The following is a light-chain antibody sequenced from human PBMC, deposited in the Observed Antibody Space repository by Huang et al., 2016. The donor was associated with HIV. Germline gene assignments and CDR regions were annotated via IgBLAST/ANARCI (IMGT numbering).Light chain of an antibody. CDR1: QDISDY. CDR3: QQYDNPPYT. J-gene: IGKJ2*01. Sequence: DIQMTQSPSSLSASVGDRVTITCQASQDISDYLNWYQQKQGKAPKLLIYDASNLQTGVPSRFSGSGSGTDFTFTINTLQPEDIATYYCQQYDNPPYTFGQGTKLEIK. V-gene: IGKV1-33*01. CDR2: DAS.